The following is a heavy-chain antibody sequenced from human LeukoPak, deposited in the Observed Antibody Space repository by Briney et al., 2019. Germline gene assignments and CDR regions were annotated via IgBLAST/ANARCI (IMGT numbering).Heavy chain of an antibody. J-gene: IGHJ5*02. CDR3: ARHYYYGSGSLETFDP. D-gene: IGHD3-10*01. CDR2: NYYSGST. Sequence: SETLSLTCTVSGGSISSTSYYWGWIRQPPGKGLEWIGSNYYSGSTYYNPSLKSRVTISIDTSKNQFSLKLSSVTAADTAVYYCARHYYYGSGSLETFDPWGQGTLVTVSS. CDR1: GGSISSTSYY. V-gene: IGHV4-39*01.